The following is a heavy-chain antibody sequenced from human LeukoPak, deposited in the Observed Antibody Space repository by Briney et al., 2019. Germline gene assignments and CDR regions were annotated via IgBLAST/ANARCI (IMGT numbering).Heavy chain of an antibody. Sequence: SETLSLTCAVYGGSFSGYYWSWISQPPGKGLEWIGEINHSGSTNNNPSLKSRVTISVDTSKNQFSLKLSSVTAADTAVYYCARGPARLLTGGDYYYYGMDVWGQGATVTVSS. D-gene: IGHD3-16*01. CDR1: GGSFSGYY. J-gene: IGHJ6*02. CDR2: INHSGST. CDR3: ARGPARLLTGGDYYYYGMDV. V-gene: IGHV4-34*01.